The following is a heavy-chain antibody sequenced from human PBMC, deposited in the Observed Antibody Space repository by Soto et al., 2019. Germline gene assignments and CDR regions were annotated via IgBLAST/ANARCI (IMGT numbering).Heavy chain of an antibody. CDR3: LGTITSVVPFDY. Sequence: GGSLRLSCAASGFTFSSYAMSWVRQAPGKGLEWVSAISGSGGSTYYADSVKGRFTISRDNSKNTLYLQMNSLRAEDTAVYYCLGTITSVVPFDYWGQGTLVTVSS. CDR1: GFTFSSYA. D-gene: IGHD5-12*01. J-gene: IGHJ4*02. V-gene: IGHV3-23*01. CDR2: ISGSGGST.